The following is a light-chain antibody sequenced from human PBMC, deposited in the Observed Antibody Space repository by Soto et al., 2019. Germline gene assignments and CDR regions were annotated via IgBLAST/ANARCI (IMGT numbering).Light chain of an antibody. CDR1: QSVSIY. Sequence: DVQMTQSPSSLSASVGDRVTITCRASQSVSIYLNWYQQKPGKAPNLLISAASSLQNGVPSRFRGSGSGTDFTLTISGLQPEDFAAYYCQQYNDRPPLTFGGGTKVDIK. CDR3: QQYNDRPPLT. J-gene: IGKJ4*01. V-gene: IGKV1-39*01. CDR2: AAS.